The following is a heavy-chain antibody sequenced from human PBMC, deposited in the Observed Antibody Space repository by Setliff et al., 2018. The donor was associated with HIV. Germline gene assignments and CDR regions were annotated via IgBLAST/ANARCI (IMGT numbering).Heavy chain of an antibody. CDR2: IYYSGSA. J-gene: IGHJ4*02. Sequence: PSETLSLTCTVSGGSISSSSYYWGWIRQPPGKGLEWIGSIYYSGSAYYNPSLKSRVTISVDTSKNQFSLKLSSVTAADTAVYYRARHVNYYGSGSYYSYFDYWGQGTLVTVSS. CDR3: ARHVNYYGSGSYYSYFDY. CDR1: GGSISSSSYY. V-gene: IGHV4-39*01. D-gene: IGHD3-10*01.